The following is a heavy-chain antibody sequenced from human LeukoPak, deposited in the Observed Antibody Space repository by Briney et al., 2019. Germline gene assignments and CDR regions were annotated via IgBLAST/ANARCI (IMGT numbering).Heavy chain of an antibody. CDR2: ISGGSSGST. CDR3: AKARQRLRLGEFS. CDR1: GFTFSDYA. J-gene: IGHJ4*02. D-gene: IGHD3-16*01. V-gene: IGHV3-23*01. Sequence: GGSLRLSCAASGFTFSDYAMSWVRQAPGKGLEWLSVISGGSSGSTYYADSVTGRFTISRDNSKNTLYLQMNSLRAEDTAVYYCAKARQRLRLGEFSWGQGTLVTVSS.